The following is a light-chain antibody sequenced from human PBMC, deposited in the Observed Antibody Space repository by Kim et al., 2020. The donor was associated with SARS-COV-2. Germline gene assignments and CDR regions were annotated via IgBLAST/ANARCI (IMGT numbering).Light chain of an antibody. CDR1: RIGRKS. CDR3: QVWDSDSDHWV. Sequence: APRRMAWITWGGDRIGRKSVKWYQQKPGQAPVLVIYNDSDRPSGIPERFSGSNFGDTATLTISRVAAGDEADYYCQVWDSDSDHWVFGGGTQLTVL. V-gene: IGLV3-21*04. CDR2: NDS. J-gene: IGLJ2*01.